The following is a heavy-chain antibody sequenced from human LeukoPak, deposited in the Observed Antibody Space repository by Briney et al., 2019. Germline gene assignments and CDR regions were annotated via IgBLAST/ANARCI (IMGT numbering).Heavy chain of an antibody. J-gene: IGHJ4*02. V-gene: IGHV4-59*01. Sequence: PSETLSLTCTVSGGSISTYYWSWIRQPPRKGLEWVGYIYYSGSTSYNPSLKSRVTMSVDTSENQVSLKLTSVTAADTAVYYCATARIKLPSSPFDYWGQGALVTVSS. D-gene: IGHD2-15*01. CDR3: ATARIKLPSSPFDY. CDR2: IYYSGST. CDR1: GGSISTYY.